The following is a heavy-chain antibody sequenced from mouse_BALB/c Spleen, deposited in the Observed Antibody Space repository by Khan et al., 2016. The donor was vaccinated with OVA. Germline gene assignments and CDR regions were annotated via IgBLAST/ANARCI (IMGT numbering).Heavy chain of an antibody. V-gene: IGHV1-7*01. CDR2: INPTSGFT. CDR1: GYTFTTYW. Sequence: VKLLESGAELAKPGASVKMSCKASGYTFTTYWMHWVKQRPGQGLEWIGYINPTSGFTDYNQKFKDKATLTADKSSSTAYMQLSSLTSDDSAVYYCARDRIDDWGQGTTLTVSS. J-gene: IGHJ2*01. CDR3: ARDRIDD.